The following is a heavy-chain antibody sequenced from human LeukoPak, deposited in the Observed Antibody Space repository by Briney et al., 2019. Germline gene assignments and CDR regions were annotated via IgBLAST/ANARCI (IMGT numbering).Heavy chain of an antibody. CDR2: ITSDGSDT. J-gene: IGHJ2*01. Sequence: GGCLSLSCAFSGFIFRSYWMHWIRQGPGKGLAWVSRITSDGSDTDYADSVKGRFTISRENDKNTLYLHMHSLRAEDTAVYYCARDSFPGHFDLWGRGTLVTVSS. CDR1: GFIFRSYW. CDR3: ARDSFPGHFDL. V-gene: IGHV3-74*01.